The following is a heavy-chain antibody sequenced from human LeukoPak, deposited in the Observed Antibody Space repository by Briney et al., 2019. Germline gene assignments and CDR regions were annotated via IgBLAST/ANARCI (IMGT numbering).Heavy chain of an antibody. Sequence: ASVKVSCKASGYTFTYYAMHWVRQAPGQGLEWMGWINPNSGGTKYVQKFQGRVTMTRDTSISTAYMELSRLRSDDTAVYYCASGSLASYFDHWGQGTLVTVSS. J-gene: IGHJ4*02. CDR1: GYTFTYYA. CDR3: ASGSLASYFDH. V-gene: IGHV1-2*02. D-gene: IGHD3-16*01. CDR2: INPNSGGT.